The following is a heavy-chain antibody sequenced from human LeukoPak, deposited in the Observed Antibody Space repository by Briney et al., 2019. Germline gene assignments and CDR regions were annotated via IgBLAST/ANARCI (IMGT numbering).Heavy chain of an antibody. Sequence: GGSLRLSCSASGFTFNNYAMHWVRQAPGKGLEFVSTIGPNGDSTYYADSVKGRFTISRDNAQKSLYLQMNSLRAEDTAVYYCARVGYSSGWYFDYWGQGTLVTVSS. CDR2: IGPNGDST. CDR3: ARVGYSSGWYFDY. CDR1: GFTFNNYA. J-gene: IGHJ4*02. D-gene: IGHD6-19*01. V-gene: IGHV3-64*04.